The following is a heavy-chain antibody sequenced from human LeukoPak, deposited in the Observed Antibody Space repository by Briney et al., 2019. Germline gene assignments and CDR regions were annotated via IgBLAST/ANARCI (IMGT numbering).Heavy chain of an antibody. J-gene: IGHJ6*03. Sequence: ASVKVSCKASGYTFTSYGISWVRQAPGQGLEWMRWISAYNGNTNYAQKLQGRVTMTTDTSTSTAYMELRSLRSDDTAVYYCARGIAARPYYYYYYMDVWGKGTTVTVSS. CDR1: GYTFTSYG. D-gene: IGHD6-6*01. V-gene: IGHV1-18*01. CDR2: ISAYNGNT. CDR3: ARGIAARPYYYYYYMDV.